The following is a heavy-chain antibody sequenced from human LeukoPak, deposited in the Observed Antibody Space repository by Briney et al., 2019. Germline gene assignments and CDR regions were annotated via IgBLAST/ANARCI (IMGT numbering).Heavy chain of an antibody. Sequence: GGSLRLSCAASGFTFSSYSMNWVRQAPGKGLEWVSSISSSSSYIYYADSVKGRFTISRDNAKNSLYLQMNSLRAEDTAVYYCARALGGDLWLVHASDIWGQGTMVTVSS. CDR1: GFTFSSYS. CDR2: ISSSSSYI. D-gene: IGHD6-19*01. V-gene: IGHV3-21*01. J-gene: IGHJ3*02. CDR3: ARALGGDLWLVHASDI.